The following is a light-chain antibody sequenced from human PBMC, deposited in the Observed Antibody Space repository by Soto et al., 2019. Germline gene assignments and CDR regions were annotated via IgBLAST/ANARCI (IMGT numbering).Light chain of an antibody. CDR1: NRDVGSYNY. Sequence: QSALTQPASVSGSPGQSITIACTGTNRDVGSYNYVSWYQQHPGIAPKLMIYEVTNRPSGVSDRFSGSKSGNTASLTISGLQAEDEADYYCSSYTSSSTWVFGGGTKLTVL. CDR3: SSYTSSSTWV. V-gene: IGLV2-14*03. J-gene: IGLJ3*02. CDR2: EVT.